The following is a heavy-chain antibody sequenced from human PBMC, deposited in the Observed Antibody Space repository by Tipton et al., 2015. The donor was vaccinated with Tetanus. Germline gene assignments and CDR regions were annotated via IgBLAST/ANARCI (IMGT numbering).Heavy chain of an antibody. CDR3: ARRSYVSSSRWFDAFDC. V-gene: IGHV4-59*01. Sequence: TLSLTCTVSGGSMSNNYWSLIRQHPGKGLEWIAYIFHSGSTNYSPSLKSRVAISMDTSKNQISLKLSSVTAADTAVYYSARRSYVSSSRWFDAFDCWAQGAMVPVSS. J-gene: IGHJ3*01. CDR2: IFHSGST. D-gene: IGHD6-13*01. CDR1: GGSMSNNY.